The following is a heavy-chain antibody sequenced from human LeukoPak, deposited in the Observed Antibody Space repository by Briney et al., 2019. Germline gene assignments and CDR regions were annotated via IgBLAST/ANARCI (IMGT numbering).Heavy chain of an antibody. Sequence: SETLSLTCTVSGGSISSSSYYWGWIRQPPGKGLEWIGSIYYSGSTYYNPSLKSRVTISVDTSKNQFSLKLSSVAAADTAVYYCARTAGIAVAGTPWGYYYYYMDVWGKGTTVTISS. CDR3: ARTAGIAVAGTPWGYYYYYMDV. J-gene: IGHJ6*03. CDR2: IYYSGST. CDR1: GGSISSSSYY. D-gene: IGHD6-19*01. V-gene: IGHV4-39*07.